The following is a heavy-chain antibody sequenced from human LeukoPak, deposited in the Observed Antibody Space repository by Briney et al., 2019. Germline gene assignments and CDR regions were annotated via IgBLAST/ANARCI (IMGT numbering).Heavy chain of an antibody. V-gene: IGHV3-23*01. CDR1: GFSFRSYA. CDR2: ISGSGTNT. Sequence: PGGSLRLSCAASGFSFRSYAMSWVRQAPGKGLEWVSAISGSGTNTYYADSVKGRFTISRDNSKNTLDLQMNSLRAEDTAVYYCARVRRVVTVPIGVYYYYMDVWGKGTTVTISS. CDR3: ARVRRVVTVPIGVYYYYMDV. J-gene: IGHJ6*03. D-gene: IGHD2-21*02.